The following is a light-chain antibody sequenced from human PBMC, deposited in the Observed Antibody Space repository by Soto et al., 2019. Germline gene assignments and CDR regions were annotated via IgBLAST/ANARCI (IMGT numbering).Light chain of an antibody. CDR3: QQYDNLPPDT. CDR1: QDISNY. CDR2: DAS. J-gene: IGKJ2*01. Sequence: DIQMTQSPSSLSASVGDRVTITCQASQDISNYLNWYQQKPGKAPKLLIYDASNLETGVPSRFSGSGSRTDFTFTTSSLQPEDIATYYCQQYDNLPPDTFGQGTKLEIK. V-gene: IGKV1-33*01.